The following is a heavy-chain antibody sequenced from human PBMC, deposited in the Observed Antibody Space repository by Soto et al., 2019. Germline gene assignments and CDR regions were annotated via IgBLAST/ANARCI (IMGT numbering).Heavy chain of an antibody. CDR1: GFTFSSYW. D-gene: IGHD3-10*01. J-gene: IGHJ4*02. V-gene: IGHV3-7*05. CDR3: ARDSSLLWFGESYYFDY. Sequence: GGSLRLSCAASGFTFSSYWMSWVRQAPGKGLEWVANIKQDGSEKYYVDSVKGRFTISRDNAKNSLYLQMNSLRAEDTAVYYCARDSSLLWFGESYYFDYWGQGTLVTVSS. CDR2: IKQDGSEK.